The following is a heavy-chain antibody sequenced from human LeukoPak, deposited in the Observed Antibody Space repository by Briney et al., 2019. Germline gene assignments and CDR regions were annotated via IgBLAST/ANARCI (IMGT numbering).Heavy chain of an antibody. CDR1: GYTFTGYY. CDR3: ARDMGDGYNYWPVS. Sequence: ASVKVSCKASGYTFTGYYMHWVRQAPGQGLEWMGWINPNSGGTNYAQKFQGRVTMTRDMSTSTVYMELSSLRSEDTAVYYCARDMGDGYNYWPVSWGQGTLVTVSS. V-gene: IGHV1-2*02. D-gene: IGHD5-24*01. J-gene: IGHJ4*02. CDR2: INPNSGGT.